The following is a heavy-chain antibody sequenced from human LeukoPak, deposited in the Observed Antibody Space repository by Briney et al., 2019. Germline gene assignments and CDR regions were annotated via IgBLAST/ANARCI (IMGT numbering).Heavy chain of an antibody. D-gene: IGHD1-26*01. CDR3: ATVGAFY. J-gene: IGHJ4*02. CDR2: ISGSSSTI. Sequence: GGSLRLSCAVSGFTFSDYSMNWVRQAPGKGLEWVSYISGSSSTIYYTGFVKGRLTISRDNAKNSLYLQMNSLRAEDTAVYYCATVGAFYWGQGTLVTVSS. CDR1: GFTFSDYS. V-gene: IGHV3-48*01.